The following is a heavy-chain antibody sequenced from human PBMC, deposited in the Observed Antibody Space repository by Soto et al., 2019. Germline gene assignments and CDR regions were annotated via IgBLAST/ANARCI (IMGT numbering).Heavy chain of an antibody. Sequence: QVQLVESGGGVVQPGRSLRLSCAASGFTFSSYGMHWVRQAPGKGLEWVAVISYEGSNKYYADSVKGRFTISRDNSKNTLYLQMNSLRAEDTAVYYCAKGTVPVWFDPWGQGTLVTVSS. V-gene: IGHV3-30*18. J-gene: IGHJ5*02. CDR1: GFTFSSYG. CDR2: ISYEGSNK. CDR3: AKGTVPVWFDP. D-gene: IGHD4-17*01.